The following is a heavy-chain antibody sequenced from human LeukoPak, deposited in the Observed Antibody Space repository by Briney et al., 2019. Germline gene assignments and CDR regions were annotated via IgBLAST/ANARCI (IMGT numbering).Heavy chain of an antibody. Sequence: EASVKVSCKASGYTFTGYYMHWVRRAPGQGLEWMGWINPNSGGTNYAQKFQGRVTMTRDTSISTAYMELSSLRSEDTAVYYCARGSFGRWYDSSGYYGYWGQGTLVTVSS. CDR2: INPNSGGT. CDR3: ARGSFGRWYDSSGYYGY. D-gene: IGHD3-22*01. CDR1: GYTFTGYY. V-gene: IGHV1-2*02. J-gene: IGHJ4*02.